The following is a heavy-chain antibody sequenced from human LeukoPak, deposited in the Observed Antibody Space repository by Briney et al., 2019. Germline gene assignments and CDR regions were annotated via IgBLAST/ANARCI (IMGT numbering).Heavy chain of an antibody. CDR1: GGSFSGYY. D-gene: IGHD2-2*01. CDR2: INHSGST. V-gene: IGHV4-34*01. CDR3: ARGIYRGYCSSTSCRTPFDY. J-gene: IGHJ4*02. Sequence: SETLSLTCAVYGGSFSGYYWSWIRQPPGKGLEWIGEINHSGSTNYNPSLKSRVTMSVDTSKNQFSLKLSSVTAADTAVYYCARGIYRGYCSSTSCRTPFDYWGQGTLVTVSS.